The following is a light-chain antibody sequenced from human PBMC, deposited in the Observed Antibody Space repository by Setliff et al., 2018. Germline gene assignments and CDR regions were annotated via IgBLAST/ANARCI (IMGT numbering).Light chain of an antibody. CDR2: EVT. CDR3: SSYAGSDNYV. Sequence: QSALTQPPSASGSPGQSVTISCTGTSRDVGGYNFVSWYQQHPGKAPKLIISEVTERPSEVPDRFSGSKSGNTASLTVSGLQAEDEADYYCSSYAGSDNYVFGTGTKVTV. V-gene: IGLV2-8*01. CDR1: SRDVGGYNF. J-gene: IGLJ1*01.